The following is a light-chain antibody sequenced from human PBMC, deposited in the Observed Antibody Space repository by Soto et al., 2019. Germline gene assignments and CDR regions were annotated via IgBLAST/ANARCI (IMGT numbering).Light chain of an antibody. CDR2: DAS. CDR1: QCISSW. J-gene: IGKJ2*01. V-gene: IGKV1-5*01. Sequence: DIQMTQSPSTLSASVGDRVTITCRASQCISSWLAWYQQKPGKAPKLLIYDASSLESGVTSRFSGSGSGTEFTLTISSLQPDDFATYYCQQYNSYSYTFGQWTKLEIK. CDR3: QQYNSYSYT.